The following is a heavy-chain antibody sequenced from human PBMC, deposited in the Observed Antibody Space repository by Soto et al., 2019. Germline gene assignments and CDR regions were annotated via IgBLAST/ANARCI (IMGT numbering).Heavy chain of an antibody. V-gene: IGHV3-21*01. D-gene: IGHD5-18*01. Sequence: EVQLVESGGGLVKPGGSLRLSCAASGFPFSSYSMNWVRQAPGKGLKWVSSISSSSSYIYYADSVKGRFTISRDNAKNSVYLQMNSLRAEDTAVYYCARDQPGYSYGYGLGYWGQGTLVTVPS. J-gene: IGHJ4*02. CDR3: ARDQPGYSYGYGLGY. CDR1: GFPFSSYS. CDR2: ISSSSSYI.